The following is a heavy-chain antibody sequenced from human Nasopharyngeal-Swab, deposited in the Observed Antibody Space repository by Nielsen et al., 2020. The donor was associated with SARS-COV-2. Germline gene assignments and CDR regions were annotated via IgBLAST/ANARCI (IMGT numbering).Heavy chain of an antibody. D-gene: IGHD3-10*01. J-gene: IGHJ5*02. V-gene: IGHV3-23*01. Sequence: GGSLRLSCAASGLTFSSYAMSWVRQAPGKGLEWVSAISGSGGSTYYADSVKGRFTISRDNSKNTLYLQMNSLRAEDTAVYYCAKHGLLWFGELSRWFDPWGQGTLVTVSS. CDR2: ISGSGGST. CDR1: GLTFSSYA. CDR3: AKHGLLWFGELSRWFDP.